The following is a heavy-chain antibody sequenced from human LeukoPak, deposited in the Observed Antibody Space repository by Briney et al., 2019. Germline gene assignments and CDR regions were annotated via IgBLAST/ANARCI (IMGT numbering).Heavy chain of an antibody. Sequence: VASVKVSCKASGYTFTANYMHWVRQAPGQGLEWMGWMNSNSGATNYAQRFQGRVTMTRDTSISTAYMELRSLRYDDTAVYYCARGDGSSWYECWGQGTMVTVSS. CDR1: GYTFTANY. V-gene: IGHV1-2*02. J-gene: IGHJ5*01. CDR2: MNSNSGAT. CDR3: ARGDGSSWYEC. D-gene: IGHD5-24*01.